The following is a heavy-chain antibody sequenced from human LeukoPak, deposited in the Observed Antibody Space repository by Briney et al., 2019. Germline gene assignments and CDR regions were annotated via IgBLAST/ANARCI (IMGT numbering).Heavy chain of an antibody. CDR2: IYTSEST. V-gene: IGHV4-61*02. D-gene: IGHD3-22*01. CDR3: ARDRNYYDSRNYYYYMDV. CDR1: GGSISSSNYY. Sequence: SETLSLACSVSGGSISSSNYYWSWIRQPAGKGLEWIGRIYTSESTNYNPSLKSRVTISVDTSKNQFSLKLSSVTAADTAVYYCARDRNYYDSRNYYYYMDVWGKGTTVTVSS. J-gene: IGHJ6*03.